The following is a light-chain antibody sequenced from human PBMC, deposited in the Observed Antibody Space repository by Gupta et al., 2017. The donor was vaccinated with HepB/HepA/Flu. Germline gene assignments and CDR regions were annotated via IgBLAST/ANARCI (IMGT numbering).Light chain of an antibody. CDR2: DAT. V-gene: IGKV1-39*01. J-gene: IGKJ1*01. CDR1: QSSSSY. CDR3: QQNYRTPMT. Sequence: DIQMTQSRSSLSASVGYRATITCRASQSSSSYLDWYQQKPGQAPKLLIYDATTLESGVPSRFSGSGSGTDFTLTIGRLQPEDFAAYYCQQNYRTPMTFGQGTKVEIK.